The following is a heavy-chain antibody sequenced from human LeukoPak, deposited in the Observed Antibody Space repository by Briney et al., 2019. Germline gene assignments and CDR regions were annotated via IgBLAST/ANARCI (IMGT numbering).Heavy chain of an antibody. CDR1: GGTFSSYA. V-gene: IGHV1-69*04. CDR2: IIPILGIA. CDR3: ARGSGTMIVVVKAFDI. D-gene: IGHD3-22*01. J-gene: IGHJ3*02. Sequence: SVKVSCKASGGTFSSYAISWVRQAPGQGLEWMGRIIPILGIANYAQKFQGRVTITADKSTSTAYMELSSLRSGDTAVYYCARGSGTMIVVVKAFDIWGQGTMVTVSS.